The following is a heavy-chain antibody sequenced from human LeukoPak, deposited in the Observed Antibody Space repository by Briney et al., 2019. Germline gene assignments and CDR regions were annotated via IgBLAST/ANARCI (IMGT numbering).Heavy chain of an antibody. CDR3: ARALTLFGEVIPLDPFDL. CDR1: GGSISSYY. CDR2: IYYRGST. J-gene: IGHJ3*01. Sequence: SETLSLTCTVSGGSISSYYWRWIRQPPGKGLEGIGYIYYRGSTNYNPSLKSRVTISVDTPQDQFSLKLSSVTAPDTAVYYCARALTLFGEVIPLDPFDLWRQGPMVTVSS. V-gene: IGHV4-59*08. D-gene: IGHD3-3*01.